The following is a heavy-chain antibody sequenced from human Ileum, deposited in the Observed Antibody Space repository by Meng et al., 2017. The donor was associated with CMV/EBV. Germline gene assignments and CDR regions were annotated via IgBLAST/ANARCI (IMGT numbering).Heavy chain of an antibody. CDR1: GASFSGYY. CDR2: INQSGST. V-gene: IGHV4-34*01. D-gene: IGHD3-9*01. J-gene: IGHJ4*02. Sequence: VQLHKWGAGLLKPAETLSLTCAPYGASFSGYYWDWIRQSPGKGLEWIGQINQSGSTNYNPSLKSRVTISVDTSKNQFSLKLSSVTAADAAMYYCARGRRYLFYWSQGTLVTVSS. CDR3: ARGRRYLFY.